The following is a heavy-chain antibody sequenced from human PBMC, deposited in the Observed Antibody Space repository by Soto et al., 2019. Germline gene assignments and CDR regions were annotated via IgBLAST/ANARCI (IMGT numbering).Heavy chain of an antibody. D-gene: IGHD6-25*01. CDR2: IFRDGRTN. V-gene: IGHV3-30*18. J-gene: IGHJ4*02. CDR1: GFTFTNYA. Sequence: TGGSLRLSCAASGFTFTNYAFHWVRQAPGTGLEWVALIFRDGRTNFNANSVKGRFTLSRDNSKNTVYLQLNSLRPEDTALYYCAKDGGFQHPHIWGPGPLVTLSS. CDR3: AKDGGFQHPHI.